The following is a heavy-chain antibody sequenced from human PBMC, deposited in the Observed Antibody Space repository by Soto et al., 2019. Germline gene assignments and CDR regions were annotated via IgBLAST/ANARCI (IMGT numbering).Heavy chain of an antibody. D-gene: IGHD5-12*01. Sequence: QVQLVQSGAEVKKPGASVKVSCKASGYTFTGYYMHWVRQAPGQGLEWMGWINPNSGGTNYAQKFQGWVTMTRDTSISTAHMELSRLRSDDTAVYYCATTLEIATITHYGRDVWGQGTTVTVSS. J-gene: IGHJ6*02. CDR3: ATTLEIATITHYGRDV. V-gene: IGHV1-2*04. CDR2: INPNSGGT. CDR1: GYTFTGYY.